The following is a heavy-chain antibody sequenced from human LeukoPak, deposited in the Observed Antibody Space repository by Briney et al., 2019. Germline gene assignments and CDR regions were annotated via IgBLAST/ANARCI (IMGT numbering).Heavy chain of an antibody. Sequence: SETLSLTCTVSGGSISSGSYYWSWIRQPAGKGLEWIGRIYTSGSTNYNPSLKSRVTISVDTSKNQFSLKLSSVTAADTAVYCCARVKVGWLNWFDPWGQGTLVTVSS. D-gene: IGHD3-22*01. V-gene: IGHV4-61*02. CDR3: ARVKVGWLNWFDP. CDR1: GGSISSGSYY. CDR2: IYTSGST. J-gene: IGHJ5*02.